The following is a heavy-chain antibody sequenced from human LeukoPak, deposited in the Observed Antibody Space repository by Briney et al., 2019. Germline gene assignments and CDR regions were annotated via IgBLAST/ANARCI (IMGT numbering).Heavy chain of an antibody. CDR2: IYSGGST. J-gene: IGHJ6*02. V-gene: IGHV3-66*01. CDR1: GFTVSNNY. CDR3: ARDSMDV. Sequence: PGGSLRLSCAASGFTVSNNYMNSVRQAPGKGLEWVSVIYSGGSTSYADPVKGRFTISRDNSKNTLYLQMNSLRVEDTAVYYCARDSMDVWGQGTTVTVSS.